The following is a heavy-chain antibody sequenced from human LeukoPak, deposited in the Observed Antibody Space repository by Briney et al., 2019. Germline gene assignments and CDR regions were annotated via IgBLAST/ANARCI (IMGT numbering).Heavy chain of an antibody. V-gene: IGHV3-7*01. CDR3: ARSSSQGFDYFDY. D-gene: IGHD3-10*01. CDR1: SFSFSDFW. J-gene: IGHJ4*02. Sequence: GWSLRLSCVASSFSFSDFWMSWVRQRPGKGLEWVATIKRFGSEKTYLDSVKGRFTISRDDSKSSLSLQMNNLGADDSGLYYCARSSSQGFDYFDYWGQGALVTVSS. CDR2: IKRFGSEK.